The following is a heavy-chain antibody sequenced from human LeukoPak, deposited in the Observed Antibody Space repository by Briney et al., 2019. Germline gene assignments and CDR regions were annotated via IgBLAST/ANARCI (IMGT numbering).Heavy chain of an antibody. D-gene: IGHD6-19*01. CDR1: GGSFSGYS. CDR2: INQSGST. Sequence: SETLSLTRAVSGGSFSGYSWNWIRQPPGKGLEWIGEINQSGSTKYNPSLKSRVTISIDTSKSQFSMRLNSVTAADTALYYCARCDSGGWFFDSWGKGALVTVSS. CDR3: ARCDSGGWFFDS. V-gene: IGHV4-34*01. J-gene: IGHJ5*01.